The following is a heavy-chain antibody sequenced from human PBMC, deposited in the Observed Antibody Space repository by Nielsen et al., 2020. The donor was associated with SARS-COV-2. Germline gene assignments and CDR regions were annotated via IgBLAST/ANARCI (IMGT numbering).Heavy chain of an antibody. Sequence: GESLKISCAASGFTFRSYGMNWVRQAPGKGLEWVSYISSSSSTIYYADSVKGRFIVSRDNAQSSLYLQMNSLRDDDTAVYYCARRISSPSVWYFDVWGRGTLVTVSS. V-gene: IGHV3-48*02. D-gene: IGHD1-14*01. CDR1: GFTFRSYG. CDR3: ARRISSPSVWYFDV. J-gene: IGHJ2*01. CDR2: ISSSSSTI.